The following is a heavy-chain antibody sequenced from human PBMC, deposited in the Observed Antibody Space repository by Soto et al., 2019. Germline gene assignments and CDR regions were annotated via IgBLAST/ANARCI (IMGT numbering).Heavy chain of an antibody. CDR1: GYTFTTFG. CDR3: VRGLTYGDFDY. D-gene: IGHD3-10*01. CDR2: LTAYDGKR. V-gene: IGHV1-18*01. J-gene: IGHJ4*02. Sequence: QVQMVQSGAEVKKTGASVKVSCKTSGYTFTTFGINWVRQAPGQGLEWMGCLTAYDGKRNFAQKFQYKLTMTMDISPITGYMELSGLRSDDTAVYFCVRGLTYGDFDYWGRGTQVAVSS.